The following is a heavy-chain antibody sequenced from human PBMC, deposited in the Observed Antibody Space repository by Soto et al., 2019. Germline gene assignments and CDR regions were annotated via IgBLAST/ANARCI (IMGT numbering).Heavy chain of an antibody. CDR2: IYWDDDK. Sequence: QITLKESGPTLVKPTQTLTLTCTFSGFSLSTSGVGVGWIRQPPGKALEWLALIYWDDDKRYSPSLKSRLTIAKDTSKNQVVLTMTNMDPVDTATYYCAHVYGGYDDFDYWGQGTLVTVSS. D-gene: IGHD5-12*01. CDR3: AHVYGGYDDFDY. CDR1: GFSLSTSGVG. J-gene: IGHJ4*02. V-gene: IGHV2-5*02.